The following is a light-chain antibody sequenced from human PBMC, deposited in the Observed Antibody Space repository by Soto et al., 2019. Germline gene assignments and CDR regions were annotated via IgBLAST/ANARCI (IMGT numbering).Light chain of an antibody. CDR3: QQYYSIPWT. CDR2: WAS. CDR1: QSVLYSSTNNNP. V-gene: IGKV4-1*01. J-gene: IGKJ1*01. Sequence: DIVMTQSPDSLAVSLGERATINCRSSQSVLYSSTNNNPLAWYQQKPGQPPKLLIYWASTRESGVPDRFSGSGYGTDFTLTISSLQAEDVAVYYCQQYYSIPWTFGQGTRVEI.